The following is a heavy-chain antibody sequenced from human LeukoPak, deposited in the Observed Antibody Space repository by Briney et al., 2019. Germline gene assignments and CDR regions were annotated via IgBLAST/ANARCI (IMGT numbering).Heavy chain of an antibody. Sequence: PSETLSLTCTVSGGFISSYYWSWIRQPPGKGLEWIGYIYYSGSTNYNPSLKSRVTISVDTSKNQFSLKLSSVTAADTAVYYCASSIRKRWLQLDAFDIWGQGTMVTVSS. CDR3: ASSIRKRWLQLDAFDI. CDR2: IYYSGST. D-gene: IGHD5-24*01. V-gene: IGHV4-59*08. CDR1: GGFISSYY. J-gene: IGHJ3*02.